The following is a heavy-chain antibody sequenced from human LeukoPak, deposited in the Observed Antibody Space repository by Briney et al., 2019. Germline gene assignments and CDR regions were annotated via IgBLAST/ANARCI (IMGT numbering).Heavy chain of an antibody. V-gene: IGHV4-59*01. Sequence: PSETLSLTCTVSGGSISTYYWSWIRQPPGKGLEWIGYIYYSGTTYNPSLESRVTMSVDTSKNQFSLKLSSVTAADTAVYYCARYDSSAYMFVYWGQGTLVTVSS. CDR2: IYYSGT. CDR3: ARYDSSAYMFVY. J-gene: IGHJ4*02. D-gene: IGHD3-22*01. CDR1: GGSISTYY.